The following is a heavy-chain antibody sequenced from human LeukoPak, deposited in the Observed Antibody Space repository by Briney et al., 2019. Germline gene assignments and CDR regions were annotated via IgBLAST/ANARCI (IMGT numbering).Heavy chain of an antibody. Sequence: LSLTCAVYGGSFSGYYWSWIRQPPGKGLEWVSYISSSGSTIYYADSVKGRFTISRDNAKNSLYLQMNSLRAEDTAVYYCARDRPGTAMATGWFDPWGQGTLVTVSS. CDR2: ISSSGSTI. V-gene: IGHV3-11*01. D-gene: IGHD5-18*01. CDR1: GGSFSGYY. J-gene: IGHJ5*02. CDR3: ARDRPGTAMATGWFDP.